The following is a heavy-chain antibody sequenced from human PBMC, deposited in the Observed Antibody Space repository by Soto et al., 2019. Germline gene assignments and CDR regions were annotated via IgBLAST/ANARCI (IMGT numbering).Heavy chain of an antibody. J-gene: IGHJ3*01. CDR3: ARVDKTTTVTTGSSVDASDF. CDR1: GYSFTSYY. Sequence: ASVKVSCKASGYSFTSYYMHWVRQAPGQGLEWMGVINTSGFSTKYAQKFQGRVTMTKDTSTSTVYMELSSLRSEDTAVYYCARVDKTTTVTTGSSVDASDFWGQGTMVTVSS. CDR2: INTSGFST. D-gene: IGHD4-17*01. V-gene: IGHV1-46*01.